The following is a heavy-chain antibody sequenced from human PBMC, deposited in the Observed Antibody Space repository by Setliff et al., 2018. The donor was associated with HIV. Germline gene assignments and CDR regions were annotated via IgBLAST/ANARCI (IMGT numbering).Heavy chain of an antibody. CDR2: INHSGST. J-gene: IGHJ6*02. Sequence: SETLSLTCAVYGGSFSGYYWSWIRQPPGKGLEWIGEINHSGSTNYNPSLKSRVNISVDTSKNQFSLKLGSVTAADTAVYYCARKQLWPNYYYYGMDVWGQGTTVTVSS. CDR3: ARKQLWPNYYYYGMDV. CDR1: GGSFSGYY. D-gene: IGHD5-18*01. V-gene: IGHV4-34*01.